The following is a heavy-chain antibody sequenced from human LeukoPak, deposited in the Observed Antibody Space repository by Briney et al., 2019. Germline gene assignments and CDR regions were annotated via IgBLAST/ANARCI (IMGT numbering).Heavy chain of an antibody. V-gene: IGHV3-21*04. CDR2: ISSSSS. CDR1: GFTFSSYS. J-gene: IGHJ4*02. CDR3: ARGDGVYVY. D-gene: IGHD5/OR15-5a*01. Sequence: GGSLRLSCAASGFTFSSYSMNWVRQAPGKGLEWVSSISSSSSYADSVKGRFTISRDNAKNTVYLQMNSLRVEDTAVYYCARGDGVYVYWGQGTLVTVSS.